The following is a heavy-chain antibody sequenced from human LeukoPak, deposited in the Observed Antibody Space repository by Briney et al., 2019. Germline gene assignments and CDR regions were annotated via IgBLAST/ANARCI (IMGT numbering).Heavy chain of an antibody. CDR1: GFTFSNAW. J-gene: IGHJ4*02. CDR2: IKSKTDGGTT. D-gene: IGHD3-22*01. CDR3: TTLTYDSSGYHNPPLDY. Sequence: PGGSLRLSCAASGFTFSNAWMSWVRQAPGKGLEWVGRIKSKTDGGTTDYAAPVKGRFTISRDDSKNTLYLQMNSLKTEDTAVYYCTTLTYDSSGYHNPPLDYWGQGTLVTVSS. V-gene: IGHV3-15*01.